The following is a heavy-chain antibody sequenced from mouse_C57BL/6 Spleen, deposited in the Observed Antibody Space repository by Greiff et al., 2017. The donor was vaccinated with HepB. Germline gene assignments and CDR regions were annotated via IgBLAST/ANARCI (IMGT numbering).Heavy chain of an antibody. Sequence: EVQLVESGGGLVKPGGSLKLSCAASGFTFSSYAMSWVRQTPEKRLEWVATISDGGSYTYYPDNVKGRFTISRDNAKNNLYLQMSHLKSEDTAMYYCARGYYYDVGWYFDVWGTGTTVTVSS. CDR1: GFTFSSYA. CDR3: ARGYYYDVGWYFDV. V-gene: IGHV5-4*01. CDR2: ISDGGSYT. J-gene: IGHJ1*03. D-gene: IGHD2-4*01.